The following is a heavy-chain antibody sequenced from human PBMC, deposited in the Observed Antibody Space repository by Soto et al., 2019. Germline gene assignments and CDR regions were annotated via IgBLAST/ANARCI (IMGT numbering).Heavy chain of an antibody. J-gene: IGHJ4*02. V-gene: IGHV2-5*02. Sequence: QITLKESGPTLVKPTQTLTLTCTFSGFSLTTDRVGVGWIRQPPGEALEWLAVIYWDDSKTYRPSLESRLTITKATYKHQVALTMTNMDSLDTATYYCAHAYGGRSLYWGQGTLVTVSS. CDR3: AHAYGGRSLY. CDR2: IYWDDSK. CDR1: GFSLTTDRVG. D-gene: IGHD1-26*01.